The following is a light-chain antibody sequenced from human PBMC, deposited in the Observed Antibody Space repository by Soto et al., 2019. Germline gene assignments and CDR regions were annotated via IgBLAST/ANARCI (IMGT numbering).Light chain of an antibody. J-gene: IGLJ1*01. CDR1: SSNIGGNS. V-gene: IGLV1-51*01. CDR2: DDN. Sequence: QSVLTQPPLVSAAPGQKVTISCSGSSSNIGGNSVSWYQQLPGTAPKLLIYDDNKRPSGIPDRFSGSKSGTSATLGITGFQTGDGADYYCGSWDSSLSAYVFGTGTKVTVL. CDR3: GSWDSSLSAYV.